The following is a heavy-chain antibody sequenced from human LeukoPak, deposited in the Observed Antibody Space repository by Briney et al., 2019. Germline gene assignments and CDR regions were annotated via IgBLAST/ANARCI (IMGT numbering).Heavy chain of an antibody. CDR2: ISGSGGST. D-gene: IGHD1-1*01. V-gene: IGHV3-23*01. Sequence: GGSLRLSCAASGFTFSSYAMSWVRQAPGKGLEWVSAISGSGGSTYYADSVKGRFTISRDNSKNTLYLQMNSLRAEDTAVYYCAKGGPPPSWNYDYYGMDVWGQGTTVTVSS. CDR3: AKGGPPPSWNYDYYGMDV. J-gene: IGHJ6*02. CDR1: GFTFSSYA.